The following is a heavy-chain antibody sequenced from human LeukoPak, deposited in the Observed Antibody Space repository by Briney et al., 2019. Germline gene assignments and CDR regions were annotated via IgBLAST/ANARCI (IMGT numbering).Heavy chain of an antibody. Sequence: GGSLRLSCVVSGFTLPYGMSWVRQAPGEGVEWVSYVSATGYTTSYADSVKGRFTISRGNAKNTVFLQMDSLRADDTAVYYCAKGAVGKTESSGYPPHFDYWGQGTLVTVSS. V-gene: IGHV3-23*01. D-gene: IGHD3-22*01. CDR2: VSATGYTT. J-gene: IGHJ4*02. CDR3: AKGAVGKTESSGYPPHFDY. CDR1: GFTLPYG.